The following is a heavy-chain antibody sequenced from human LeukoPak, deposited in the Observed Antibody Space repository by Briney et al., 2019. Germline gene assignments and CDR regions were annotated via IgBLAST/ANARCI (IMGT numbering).Heavy chain of an antibody. V-gene: IGHV4-4*02. Sequence: SETLSLTCAVSGGSISSSNWWSWVRQPPGKGLEWIGSFFLKGSTYYNPSLKSRVTISVDTSKNQFSLKLSSVTAADTAVYYCAREGDGYNFDYWGQGTLVTVSS. CDR2: FFLKGST. CDR3: AREGDGYNFDY. J-gene: IGHJ4*02. CDR1: GGSISSSNW. D-gene: IGHD5-24*01.